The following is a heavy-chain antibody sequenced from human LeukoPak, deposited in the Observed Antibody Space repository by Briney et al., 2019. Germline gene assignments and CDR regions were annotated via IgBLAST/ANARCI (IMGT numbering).Heavy chain of an antibody. CDR2: ISGSGSTI. CDR3: AKDSTGYSTIWYDY. J-gene: IGHJ4*02. D-gene: IGHD6-13*01. V-gene: IGHV3-48*04. CDR1: GLTFSTYA. Sequence: GGSLRLSCAASGLTFSTYAMNWVRQAPGKGLEWVSYISGSGSTIYYADSVKGRFTISRDNARNSLYLQMNSLRAEDTAVYYCAKDSTGYSTIWYDYWGQGTLVTVSS.